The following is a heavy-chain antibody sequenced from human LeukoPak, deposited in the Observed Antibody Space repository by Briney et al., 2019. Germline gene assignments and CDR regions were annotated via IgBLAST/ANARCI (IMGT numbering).Heavy chain of an antibody. V-gene: IGHV5-51*01. CDR2: IYPGDSDT. Sequence: GESLKISCKGSEYSFTSYWIGWVRQMPGKGLEWMGIIYPGDSDTRYSPSFQGQVTISADKSISTAYLQWSSLKASDTAMYYCARQPGYSSSWYWFDPWGQGTLVTVSS. J-gene: IGHJ5*02. D-gene: IGHD6-13*01. CDR1: EYSFTSYW. CDR3: ARQPGYSSSWYWFDP.